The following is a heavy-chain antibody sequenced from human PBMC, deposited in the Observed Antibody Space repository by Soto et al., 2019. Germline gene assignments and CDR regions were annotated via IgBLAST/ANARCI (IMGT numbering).Heavy chain of an antibody. D-gene: IGHD3-16*01. J-gene: IGHJ4*02. V-gene: IGHV1-2*02. Sequence: GASVKVSCKASGYAFTGYYIHWVRQAPGQGLEWMGWTNPSNGGTNYAQKFQGRVTMTRDTSLSIAYMELTTLRSDDTAVFYCAREVGGGRQYYFDSWGRGTLVTVSS. CDR2: TNPSNGGT. CDR1: GYAFTGYY. CDR3: AREVGGGRQYYFDS.